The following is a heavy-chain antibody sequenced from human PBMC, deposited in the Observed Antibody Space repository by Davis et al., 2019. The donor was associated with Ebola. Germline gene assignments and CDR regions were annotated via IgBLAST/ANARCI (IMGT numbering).Heavy chain of an antibody. CDR3: ASHLGYSSSYIDY. CDR2: ITGSGVST. J-gene: IGHJ4*02. Sequence: GGSLRLSCAASGFIFSTYGMSWVRQAPGKGLEWVSTITGSGVSTYSIDSVKGRFIISRDNSKNTLYLQMNSLRAEDTAVYYCASHLGYSSSYIDYWGQGTVVTVSS. D-gene: IGHD6-6*01. CDR1: GFIFSTYG. V-gene: IGHV3-23*01.